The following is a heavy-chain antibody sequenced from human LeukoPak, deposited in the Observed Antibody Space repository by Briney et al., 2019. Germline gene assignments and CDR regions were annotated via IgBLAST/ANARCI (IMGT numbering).Heavy chain of an antibody. CDR2: ISGSSSYI. V-gene: IGHV3-21*01. CDR3: AREYGWQTDY. D-gene: IGHD3-10*01. CDR1: GFTFSSYS. J-gene: IGHJ4*02. Sequence: GGSLRLSCAASGFTFSSYSMNWVRQAPGKGLEWVSSISGSSSYIYYADSVKGRFTISRDNAKNSLYLQMNSLRAEDTAVYYCAREYGWQTDYWGQGTLVTVSS.